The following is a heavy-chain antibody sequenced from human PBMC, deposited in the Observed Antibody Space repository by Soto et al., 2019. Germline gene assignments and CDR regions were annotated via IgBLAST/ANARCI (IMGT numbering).Heavy chain of an antibody. J-gene: IGHJ4*02. CDR2: ISAYNGNT. CDR3: AVTNPYRISVPFDX. CDR1: GYTFTSYG. Sequence: VSLKVSCKASGYTFTSYGISWVRQAPGQGLEWMGCISAYNGNTNYAQKLQGRVTMTTDTSTSTAYMELRSLRSDDTAVYYCAVTNPYRISVPFDXWGQGTLVTVSX. D-gene: IGHD1-1*01. V-gene: IGHV1-18*04.